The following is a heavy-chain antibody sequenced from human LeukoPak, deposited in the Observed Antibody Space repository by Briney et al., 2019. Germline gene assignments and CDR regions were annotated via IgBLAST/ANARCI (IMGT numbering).Heavy chain of an antibody. CDR2: ISSSSSTI. Sequence: GGSLRLSCAASGFTFSSYSMNWVRQAPGKGLEWVSYISSSSSTIYYADSVKGRFTISRDNSKNTLYLQMNSLRAEDTAVYYCAKERSGSFWGQGTLVTVSS. V-gene: IGHV3-48*01. CDR1: GFTFSSYS. D-gene: IGHD1-26*01. J-gene: IGHJ4*02. CDR3: AKERSGSF.